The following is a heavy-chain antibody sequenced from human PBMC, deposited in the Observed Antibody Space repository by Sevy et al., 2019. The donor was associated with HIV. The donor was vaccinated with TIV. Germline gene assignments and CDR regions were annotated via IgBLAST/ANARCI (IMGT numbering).Heavy chain of an antibody. Sequence: GGSLRLSCAASGFTFSDYYMSWIRQAPGKGLEWVSYISSSGSTIYYADSVKGRFTISRDNAKNSLYLQMNSLRAEDTVVYYCAREWAVAGLSWFDPWGQGTLVTVSS. D-gene: IGHD6-19*01. CDR3: AREWAVAGLSWFDP. J-gene: IGHJ5*02. CDR1: GFTFSDYY. CDR2: ISSSGSTI. V-gene: IGHV3-11*01.